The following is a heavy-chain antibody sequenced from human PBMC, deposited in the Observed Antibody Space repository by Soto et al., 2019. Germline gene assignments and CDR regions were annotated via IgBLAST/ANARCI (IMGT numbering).Heavy chain of an antibody. Sequence: EVQLVESGGGLVKPGGSLRLSCAASGFTFSSYSMNWVRQAPGKGLEWVSSISSSSSYIYYADSVKGRFTISRDNAKNSLYLQMNSLRAEDTAVYYCARDNSRSGYAKKGLDPWGQGTLVTVSS. CDR3: ARDNSRSGYAKKGLDP. V-gene: IGHV3-21*01. D-gene: IGHD5-12*01. J-gene: IGHJ5*02. CDR1: GFTFSSYS. CDR2: ISSSSSYI.